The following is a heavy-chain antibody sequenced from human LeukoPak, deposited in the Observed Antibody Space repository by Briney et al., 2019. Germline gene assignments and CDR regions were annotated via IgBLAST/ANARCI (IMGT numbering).Heavy chain of an antibody. D-gene: IGHD2-2*01. CDR2: ITQDRSEK. CDR1: GFTFSHQW. V-gene: IGHV3-7*01. CDR3: SSYWIHIIV. J-gene: IGHJ3*01. Sequence: GGSLRLSCAVSGFTFSHQWMSWLRQAPRKGREWVANITQDRSEKYYVDSVKGRFTVSRDNAQNSVSLQKNSLSVEDTAVYYCSSYWIHIIVGDQGTMGTVS.